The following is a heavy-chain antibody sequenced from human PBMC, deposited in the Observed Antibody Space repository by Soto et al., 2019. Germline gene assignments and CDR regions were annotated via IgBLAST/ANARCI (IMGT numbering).Heavy chain of an antibody. CDR1: GLSISSSY. V-gene: IGHV4-59*01. CDR2: IYHSGTS. D-gene: IGHD3-3*01. Sequence: PSETLSLTCSVSGLSISSSYWTWIRQPPGKGLEWIGYIYHSGTSKYNPSLKSRVIMAVDTSKNQFSLNLRSVTAADTAVYYCARRSSFGFDSWGQGTLVNVSS. J-gene: IGHJ4*02. CDR3: ARRSSFGFDS.